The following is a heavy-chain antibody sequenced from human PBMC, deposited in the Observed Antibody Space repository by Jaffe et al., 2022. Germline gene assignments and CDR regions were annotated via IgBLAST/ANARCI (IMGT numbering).Heavy chain of an antibody. CDR3: ARDAPQRPSTTVTEYAFDI. J-gene: IGHJ3*02. CDR1: GYTFTSYY. D-gene: IGHD4-17*01. V-gene: IGHV1-46*03. Sequence: QVQLVQSGAEVKKPGASVKVSCKASGYTFTSYYMHWVRQAPGQGLEWMGIINPSGGSTSYAQKFQGRVTMTRDTSTSTVYMELSSLRSEDTAVYYCARDAPQRPSTTVTEYAFDIWGQGTMVTVSS. CDR2: INPSGGST.